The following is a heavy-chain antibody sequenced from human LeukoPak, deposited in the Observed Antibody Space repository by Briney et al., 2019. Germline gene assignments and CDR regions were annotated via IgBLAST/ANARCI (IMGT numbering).Heavy chain of an antibody. V-gene: IGHV4-34*01. D-gene: IGHD3-22*01. J-gene: IGHJ4*02. CDR1: GGSFSGYY. Sequence: PSETLSLTCAVYGGSFSGYYWSWIRQPPGKGLEWIGEINHSGSTNYNPSLKSRVTISVDTSKNQFSLKLSSVTAADTAVYYCARGGYYDGSGYSADFDYWGQGTLVTVSS. CDR2: INHSGST. CDR3: ARGGYYDGSGYSADFDY.